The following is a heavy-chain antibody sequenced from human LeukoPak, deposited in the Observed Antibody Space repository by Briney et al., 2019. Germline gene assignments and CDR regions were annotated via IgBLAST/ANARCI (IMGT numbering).Heavy chain of an antibody. J-gene: IGHJ4*02. CDR3: ARGNSLNDFWSGLLYY. Sequence: SETLSLTCAVYGGSFSGYYWSWIRQPPGKGLEWIGEINHSGSTNYNPSLKSRVTISVDTSKNQFSLKLSSVTAADTAVYYCARGNSLNDFWSGLLYYWGQGTLVTVSS. CDR1: GGSFSGYY. V-gene: IGHV4-34*01. CDR2: INHSGST. D-gene: IGHD3-3*01.